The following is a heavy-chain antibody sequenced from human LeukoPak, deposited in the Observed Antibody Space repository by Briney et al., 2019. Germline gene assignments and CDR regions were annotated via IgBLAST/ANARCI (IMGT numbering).Heavy chain of an antibody. CDR3: ARDKLGYCSSTSCPGGGDAFDI. J-gene: IGHJ3*02. D-gene: IGHD2-2*01. CDR1: GGTFSSYA. Sequence: SVKVSCKASGGTFSSYAISWVRQAPGQGLEWMGGIIPIFGTANYAQKFQGRVTITADKSTSTAYMELSSLRSEDTAVYYCARDKLGYCSSTSCPGGGDAFDIWGQGTMVTVSS. CDR2: IIPIFGTA. V-gene: IGHV1-69*06.